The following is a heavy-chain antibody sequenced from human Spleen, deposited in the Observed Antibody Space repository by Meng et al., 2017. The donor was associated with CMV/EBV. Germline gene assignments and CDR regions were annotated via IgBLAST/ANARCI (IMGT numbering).Heavy chain of an antibody. Sequence: GGSLRLSCAASGFTFSNYAMSWVRQAPGKGLEWVSAISGSGGSTYYADSVKGRFTISRDNSKNTMYLQTNSLRAEDTAVYYCAKVGTRRDFQHWGQGTLVTVSS. CDR1: GFTFSNYA. J-gene: IGHJ1*01. CDR3: AKVGTRRDFQH. V-gene: IGHV3-23*01. CDR2: ISGSGGST.